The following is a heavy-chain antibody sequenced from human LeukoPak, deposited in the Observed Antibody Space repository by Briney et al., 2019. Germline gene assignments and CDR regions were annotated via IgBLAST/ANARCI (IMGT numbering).Heavy chain of an antibody. CDR1: GGAISWSYYY. CDR2: IHYSGST. D-gene: IGHD6-19*01. J-gene: IGHJ3*02. CDR3: ARLRIGGKQWLDPGGGFDI. V-gene: IGHV4-39*02. Sequence: SETLSLSCTVSGGAISWSYYYWGWIRQPPGKGLEWIGTIHYSGSTHYKSSLKSRVTISVDTSKNDFSLNLTSVTAADTALYYCARLRIGGKQWLDPGGGFDIWGQGTLVTVSS.